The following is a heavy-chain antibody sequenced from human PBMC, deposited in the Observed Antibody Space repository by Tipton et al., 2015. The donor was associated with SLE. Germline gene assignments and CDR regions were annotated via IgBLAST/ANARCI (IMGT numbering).Heavy chain of an antibody. V-gene: IGHV4-31*03. CDR2: IYNSGGT. J-gene: IGHJ4*01. Sequence: TLSLTCIVSGVSIGSSYYYWAWIRQHPGKGPEWIGYIYNSGGTYYNPSLKSRVTISIDTSKNQFSLKVNSVTAADPALYYCARAVAGNSEYFDYWGHGTLVTVSS. CDR1: GVSIGSSYYY. CDR3: ARAVAGNSEYFDY. D-gene: IGHD6-19*01.